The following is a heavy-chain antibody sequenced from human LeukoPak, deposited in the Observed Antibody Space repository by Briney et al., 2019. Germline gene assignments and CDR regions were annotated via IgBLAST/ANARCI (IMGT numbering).Heavy chain of an antibody. CDR1: GGSISSSSYY. V-gene: IGHV4-39*07. J-gene: IGHJ4*02. CDR2: IYYSGST. Sequence: SETLSLTCTVSGGSISSSSYYWGWIRQPPGKGLEWIGNIYYSGSTYYNPSLKSRVTISVDTSKNQFSLKLSSVTAADTAVYYCARNGDYGDYYFDYWGQGTLVTVSS. CDR3: ARNGDYGDYYFDY. D-gene: IGHD4-17*01.